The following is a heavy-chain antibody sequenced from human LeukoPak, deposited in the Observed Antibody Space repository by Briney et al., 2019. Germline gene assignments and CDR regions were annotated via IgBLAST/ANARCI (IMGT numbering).Heavy chain of an antibody. J-gene: IGHJ5*02. CDR2: ISSSGSTI. Sequence: GGSLRLSCAASGFTFSSYEMNWVRQAPGKGLEWVSYISSSGSTIYYADSVKGRFTISRDNAKNSLYLQTNSLRAEDTAVYYCAREVRRQLGSFDPWGQGTLVTVSS. D-gene: IGHD6-6*01. CDR3: AREVRRQLGSFDP. V-gene: IGHV3-48*03. CDR1: GFTFSSYE.